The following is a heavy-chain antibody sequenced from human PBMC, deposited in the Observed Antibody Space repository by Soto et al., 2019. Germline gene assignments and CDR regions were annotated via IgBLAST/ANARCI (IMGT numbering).Heavy chain of an antibody. D-gene: IGHD3-9*01. Sequence: GESLKISCQGSGYSFTSYSIGWVSPMPGKGLEWMGIIYPGDSDTRYSPSFQGQVTISADKSISTAYLQWSSLKASDTAMYYCARPFDTGAVDIWGQGTMVTVSS. J-gene: IGHJ3*02. CDR3: ARPFDTGAVDI. CDR1: GYSFTSYS. V-gene: IGHV5-51*01. CDR2: IYPGDSDT.